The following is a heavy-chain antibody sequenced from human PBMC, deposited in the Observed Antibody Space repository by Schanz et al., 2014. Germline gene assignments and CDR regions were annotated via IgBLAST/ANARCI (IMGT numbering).Heavy chain of an antibody. CDR2: IWYNGSNK. D-gene: IGHD1-26*01. Sequence: QGQLVESGGGVVQPGRSLRLSCAASGFTFSSYAMHWVRQAPGKGLEWVAVIWYNGSNKYYADSVRGRFTISRDNSKNTLYLQMNNLRAEDTAVYYCARDRVGASSYFDDWGQGTLVTVSS. CDR1: GFTFSSYA. V-gene: IGHV3-33*08. J-gene: IGHJ4*02. CDR3: ARDRVGASSYFDD.